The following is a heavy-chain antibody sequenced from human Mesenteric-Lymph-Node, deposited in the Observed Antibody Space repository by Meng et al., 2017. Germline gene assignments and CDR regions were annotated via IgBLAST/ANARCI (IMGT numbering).Heavy chain of an antibody. D-gene: IGHD3-10*01. CDR2: IHDSGST. J-gene: IGHJ5*02. V-gene: IGHV4-31*03. CDR3: ARASYGSGSPLGESWFDP. CDR1: GGSISSGGYY. Sequence: GAGRVKLSRSRSLTCTVCGGSISSGGYYWSWIRQHPGKGLEWIGYIHDSGSTYYNPSLKSRVTISADTSKNQFSLKLSSVTAADTAVYYCARASYGSGSPLGESWFDPWGQGTLVTVSS.